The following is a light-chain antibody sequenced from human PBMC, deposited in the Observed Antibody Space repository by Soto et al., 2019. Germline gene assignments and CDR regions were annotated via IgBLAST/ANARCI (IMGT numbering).Light chain of an antibody. CDR1: SSDVGSYNL. J-gene: IGLJ3*02. CDR2: EGS. V-gene: IGLV2-23*01. CDR3: CSFARGSTLV. Sequence: QSALTQPASVSGSPGQSITISCTGTSSDVGSYNLVSWYQQHPGNAPKVMIYEGSKRPSGVSNRFFGSKSGNTASLTISGLHAEDEADYYCCSFARGSTLVFGGGTKVTVL.